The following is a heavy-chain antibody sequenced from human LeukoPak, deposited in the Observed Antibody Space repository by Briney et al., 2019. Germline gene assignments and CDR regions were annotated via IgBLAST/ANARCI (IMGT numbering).Heavy chain of an antibody. CDR3: AREDPSGYYYYMDV. CDR2: IYYSGST. CDR1: GGSISSYY. D-gene: IGHD3-10*01. J-gene: IGHJ6*03. Sequence: PSETLSLTCTVSGGSISSYYWSWIRQPPGKGLEWIWYIYYSGSTNYNPSLKSRVTISVDTSKNQFSLKLSSVTAADTAVYYCAREDPSGYYYYMDVWGKGTTVTVSS. V-gene: IGHV4-59*01.